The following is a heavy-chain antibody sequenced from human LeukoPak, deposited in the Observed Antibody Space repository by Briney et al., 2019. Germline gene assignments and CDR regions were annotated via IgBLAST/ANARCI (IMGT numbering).Heavy chain of an antibody. J-gene: IGHJ6*03. CDR2: IYYSGST. Sequence: GSLRLSCAASGFTVSSNYMSWVRQAPGKGLEWIGYIYYSGSTNYNPSPKSRVTISVDTSKNQFSLKLSSVTAADTAVYYCAREGGSSSWGYYYYMDVWGKGTTVTVSS. CDR1: GFTVSSNY. CDR3: AREGGSSSWGYYYYMDV. D-gene: IGHD6-13*01. V-gene: IGHV4-59*02.